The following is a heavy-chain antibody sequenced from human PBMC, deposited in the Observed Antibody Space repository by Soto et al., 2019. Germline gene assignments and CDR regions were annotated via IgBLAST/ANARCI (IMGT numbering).Heavy chain of an antibody. CDR3: ARRRYSSSWYAY. D-gene: IGHD6-13*01. J-gene: IGHJ4*02. CDR1: GYTFTSYG. Sequence: GASVKVSCKASGYTFTSYGISWVRQAPGQGLEWMGGISPIFGTANYAQKFQGRVTITADESTSTAYMELSSLRSEDTAVYYCARRRYSSSWYAYWGQGTLVTVSS. CDR2: ISPIFGTA. V-gene: IGHV1-69*13.